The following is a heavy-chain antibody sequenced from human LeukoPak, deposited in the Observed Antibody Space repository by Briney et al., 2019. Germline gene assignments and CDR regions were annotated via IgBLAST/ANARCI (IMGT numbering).Heavy chain of an antibody. J-gene: IGHJ4*02. CDR1: GASISSYY. V-gene: IGHV4-4*07. D-gene: IGHD3-10*01. CDR2: IYTSGTT. Sequence: SETLSLTCTVSGASISSYYWSGIRKVAGKGLEWIGRIYTSGTTDYNPSLKSRVTMSVDTSKTQFSLELRSVTAADTAVYFCARGSGYVDYWGQGTLVTVSS. CDR3: ARGSGYVDY.